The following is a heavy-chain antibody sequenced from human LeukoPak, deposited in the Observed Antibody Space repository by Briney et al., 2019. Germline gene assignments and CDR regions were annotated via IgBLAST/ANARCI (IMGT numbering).Heavy chain of an antibody. J-gene: IGHJ4*02. V-gene: IGHV1-46*01. Sequence: GASVKVSCKASGYTFTTYYMHWLRQAPGQGLEWMGIINLSAGATTYAQKFQGRVTMTRDMSINTAYMDLRRLKSDDTAVYYCVRDMDRGQWLVRPYNWGQGTLVTVSS. D-gene: IGHD6-19*01. CDR1: GYTFTTYY. CDR3: VRDMDRGQWLVRPYN. CDR2: INLSAGAT.